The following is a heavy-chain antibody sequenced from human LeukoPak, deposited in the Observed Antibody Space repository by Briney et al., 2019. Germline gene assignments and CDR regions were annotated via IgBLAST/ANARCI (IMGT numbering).Heavy chain of an antibody. D-gene: IGHD6-19*01. CDR2: ISSSSSYI. V-gene: IGHV3-21*04. CDR1: GFTFSSYS. CDR3: AREATYSSGWYYFDY. J-gene: IGHJ4*02. Sequence: GGSLRLSCAASGFTFSSYSMNWVRQAPGKGLEWVSSISSSSSYIYYADSVEGRFTISRDNSKNTLYLQMNSLRAEDTAVYYCAREATYSSGWYYFDYWGQGTLVTVSS.